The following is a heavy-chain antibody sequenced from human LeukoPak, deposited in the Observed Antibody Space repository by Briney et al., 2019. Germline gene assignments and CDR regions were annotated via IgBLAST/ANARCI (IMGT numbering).Heavy chain of an antibody. D-gene: IGHD3-22*01. CDR2: IKQDGSEK. CDR1: GFTFSSYW. J-gene: IGHJ4*02. CDR3: ARDLVVIPFDY. V-gene: IGHV3-7*01. Sequence: GGSLRLSCAASGFTFSSYWMSWVRQAPGKGLEWVANIKQDGSEKYYVDSVKGRFTISRDNAKNSLHLQMNSLRAEDTAVYYCARDLVVIPFDYWGQGALVTVSS.